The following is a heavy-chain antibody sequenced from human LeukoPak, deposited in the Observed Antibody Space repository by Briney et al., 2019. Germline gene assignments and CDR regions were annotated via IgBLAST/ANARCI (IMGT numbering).Heavy chain of an antibody. D-gene: IGHD5-18*01. CDR3: ARDIWPGRGYCYGPEII. CDR1: GYTFTGYY. CDR2: INPNSGGT. Sequence: ASVKVSCKASGYTFTGYYMHWVRQAPGQGLEWMGWINPNSGGTNYAQKFQGRVTMTRDTSISTAYMELSRLRSDDTAVYYCARDIWPGRGYCYGPEIIWGQGTMVTVSS. V-gene: IGHV1-2*02. J-gene: IGHJ3*02.